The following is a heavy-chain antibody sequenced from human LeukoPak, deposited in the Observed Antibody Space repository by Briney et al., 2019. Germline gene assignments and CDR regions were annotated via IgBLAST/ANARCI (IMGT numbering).Heavy chain of an antibody. CDR2: IIPIFGTA. V-gene: IGHV1-69*13. CDR1: GYTFISSG. D-gene: IGHD6-6*01. Sequence: ASVKVSCKASGYTFISSGISWVRQAPGQGLEWMGGIIPIFGTANYAQKFQGRVTITADESTSTAYMELSSLRSEDTAVYYCARAGYSSSSGRSAFDIWGQGTMVTVSS. J-gene: IGHJ3*02. CDR3: ARAGYSSSSGRSAFDI.